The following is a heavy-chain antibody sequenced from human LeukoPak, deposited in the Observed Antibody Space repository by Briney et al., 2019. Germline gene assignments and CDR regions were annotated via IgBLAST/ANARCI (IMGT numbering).Heavy chain of an antibody. V-gene: IGHV4-59*01. D-gene: IGHD6-13*01. CDR3: ARDSNPGYSSSWYYYGMDV. CDR1: GGSISSYY. Sequence: SEPLSLTCTVSGGSISSYYWSWIRQPPGKGLEWIGYIYYSGSTNYNPSLKSRVTISVDTSKNQFSLKLSSVTAADTAVYYCARDSNPGYSSSWYYYGMDVWGQGTTVTVSS. J-gene: IGHJ6*02. CDR2: IYYSGST.